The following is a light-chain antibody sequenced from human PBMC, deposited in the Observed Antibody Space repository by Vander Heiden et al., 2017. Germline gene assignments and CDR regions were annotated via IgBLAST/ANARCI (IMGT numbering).Light chain of an antibody. V-gene: IGKV1-5*03. Sequence: DIQVTQSPPTLSASVGDRVTITCRAGRSINTWLAWYRPKPERAPKLLVCKASTLRGSVPSRFISSRSETEFTLAIGGLQPDDSAIYYCQQYSSHPLTFGGGTNLEIK. CDR1: RSINTW. CDR3: QQYSSHPLT. CDR2: KAS. J-gene: IGKJ4*01.